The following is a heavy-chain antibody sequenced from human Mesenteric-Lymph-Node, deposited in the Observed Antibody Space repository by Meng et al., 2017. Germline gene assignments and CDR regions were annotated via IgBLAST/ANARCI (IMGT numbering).Heavy chain of an antibody. V-gene: IGHV7-4-1*02. D-gene: IGHD3-22*01. CDR2: INTNTGNP. CDR3: ARVPDFGWLTLGYFDY. Sequence: ASVKVSCKASGGTFSSYAISWVRQAPGQGLEWMGWINTNTGNPTYAQGFTGRFVFSLDTSVSTAYLQISSLKAEDTAVYYCARVPDFGWLTLGYFDYWGQGTLVTSPQ. CDR1: GGTFSSYA. J-gene: IGHJ4*02.